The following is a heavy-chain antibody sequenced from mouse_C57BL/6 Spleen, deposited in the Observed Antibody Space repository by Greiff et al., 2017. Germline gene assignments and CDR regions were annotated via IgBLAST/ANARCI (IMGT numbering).Heavy chain of an antibody. J-gene: IGHJ4*01. V-gene: IGHV1-72*01. CDR2: IDPNSGGT. Sequence: VQLQQPGAELVKPGASVKLSCKASGYTFTSYWMHWVKQRPGRGLEWIGRIDPNSGGTKYNEKFKSKATLTVDKPSSTAYMQLSSVTSEDSAVDYCARGVKGAHYYAMDYWGQGTSVTVSS. CDR1: GYTFTSYW. CDR3: ARGVKGAHYYAMDY. D-gene: IGHD3-1*01.